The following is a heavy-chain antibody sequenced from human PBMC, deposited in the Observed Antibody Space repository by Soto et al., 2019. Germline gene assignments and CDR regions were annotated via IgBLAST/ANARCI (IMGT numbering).Heavy chain of an antibody. Sequence: GESLKISCKGSGYILSTYWVGWVRQMPGKGLEWMGIIYPGDSDTRYNPSFQGQVTISADKSISTAYLQWSTLKASDTAIYYCDRCQSIWGSGSFFDYRSQGTSDTVSS. V-gene: IGHV5-51*01. J-gene: IGHJ4*02. CDR1: GYILSTYW. CDR3: DRCQSIWGSGSFFDY. D-gene: IGHD3-10*01. CDR2: IYPGDSDT.